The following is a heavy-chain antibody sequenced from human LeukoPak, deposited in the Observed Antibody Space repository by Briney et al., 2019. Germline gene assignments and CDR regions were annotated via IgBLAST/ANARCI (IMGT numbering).Heavy chain of an antibody. CDR2: ISWNSGSI. Sequence: PGGSLRLSCAASGFTFDDYAMHWVRKAPGKGLEWVSGISWNSGSIDYADSVKGRFTISRDNAKNSLYLQMNSLRAEDMALYYCAKARFSLIVVNYFDYWGQGTLVTVSS. D-gene: IGHD3-22*01. J-gene: IGHJ4*02. CDR1: GFTFDDYA. CDR3: AKARFSLIVVNYFDY. V-gene: IGHV3-9*03.